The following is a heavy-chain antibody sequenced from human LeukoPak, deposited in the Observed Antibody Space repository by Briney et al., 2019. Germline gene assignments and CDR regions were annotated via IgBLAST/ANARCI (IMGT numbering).Heavy chain of an antibody. CDR1: GYTFTGYY. Sequence: ASVKVSCTASGYTFTGYYMHWVRQAPGQGLEWMGWINPNSGGTNYAQKFQGRVTMTRDTSISTAYMELSRLRSDDTAVYYCATCIVGATPELDYWGQGTLVTVSS. CDR3: ATCIVGATPELDY. CDR2: INPNSGGT. V-gene: IGHV1-2*02. J-gene: IGHJ4*02. D-gene: IGHD1-26*01.